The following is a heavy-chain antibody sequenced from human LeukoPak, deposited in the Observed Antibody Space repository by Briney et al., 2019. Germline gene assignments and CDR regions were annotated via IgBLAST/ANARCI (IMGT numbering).Heavy chain of an antibody. V-gene: IGHV3-30*02. J-gene: IGHJ4*02. CDR3: ARAPGYSSGPWDY. Sequence: GGSLRLSCAVSGFTFSNYGMHWVRQAPGKGLEWVAFIRYDGSNKYYADSVKGRFTISRDNAKNSLYLQMNSLRAEDTAVYYCARAPGYSSGPWDYWGQGTLVTVSS. CDR1: GFTFSNYG. D-gene: IGHD6-19*01. CDR2: IRYDGSNK.